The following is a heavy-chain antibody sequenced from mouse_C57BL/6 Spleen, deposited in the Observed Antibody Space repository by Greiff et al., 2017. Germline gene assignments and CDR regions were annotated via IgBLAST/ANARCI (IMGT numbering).Heavy chain of an antibody. CDR3: ARDGILGYFDY. V-gene: IGHV3-6*01. J-gene: IGHJ2*01. CDR2: ISYDGSN. Sequence: EVQVVESGPGLVKPSQSLSLTCSVTGYSITSGYYWNWIRQFPGNKLEWMGYISYDGSNNYNPSLKNRISITRDTSKNQFFLKLNSVTTEDTATYYCARDGILGYFDYWGQGTTLTVSS. D-gene: IGHD3-1*01. CDR1: GYSITSGYY.